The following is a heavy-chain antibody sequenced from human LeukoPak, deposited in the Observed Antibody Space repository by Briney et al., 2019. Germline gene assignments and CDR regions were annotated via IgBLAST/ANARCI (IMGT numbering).Heavy chain of an antibody. CDR3: ARHPTGYPNWFDS. Sequence: PSGTLSLTCTVSGGSITTIPYNWGWIRQPPGKGLEWIGTISYVGTTYYEPSLKSRVTMSIDTSKNQFSLNLNSATAADTAVYYCARHPTGYPNWFDSWGQGTLVIVSS. J-gene: IGHJ5*01. D-gene: IGHD3-9*01. V-gene: IGHV4-39*01. CDR1: GGSITTIPYN. CDR2: ISYVGTT.